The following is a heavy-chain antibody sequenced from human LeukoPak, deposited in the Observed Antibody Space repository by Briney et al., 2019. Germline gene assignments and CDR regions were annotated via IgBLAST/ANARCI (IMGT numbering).Heavy chain of an antibody. CDR2: ISYDGSNK. V-gene: IGHV3-30*04. Sequence: GGSLRLSCAASGFTFSSYAMHWVRQAPGKGLEWVAVISYDGSNKYYADSVKGRFTISRDSSKNTLYLQMNSLRAEDTAVYFCARALFRLGELSSLDYWGQGTLVTVSS. J-gene: IGHJ4*02. CDR1: GFTFSSYA. CDR3: ARALFRLGELSSLDY. D-gene: IGHD3-16*02.